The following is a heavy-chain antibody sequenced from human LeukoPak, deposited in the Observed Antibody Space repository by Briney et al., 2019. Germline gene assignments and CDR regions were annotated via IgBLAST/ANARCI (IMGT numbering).Heavy chain of an antibody. V-gene: IGHV3-30*02. J-gene: IGHJ4*02. CDR3: VQDTPGFGGDDFVY. D-gene: IGHD3-10*01. CDR2: IRHDGVNK. CDR1: GLTFSHYA. Sequence: GGSLRLSCAASGLTFSHYAMHWLRQAQGKGREWVAIIRHDGVNKFYTDSLKGRFTVSRDNSQNTLYRQVSSLRAEDTAVYYRVQDTPGFGGDDFVYWGQGTLVTVSS.